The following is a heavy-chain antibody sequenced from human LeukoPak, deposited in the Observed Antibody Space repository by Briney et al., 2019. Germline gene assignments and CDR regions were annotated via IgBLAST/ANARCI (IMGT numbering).Heavy chain of an antibody. D-gene: IGHD6-13*01. J-gene: IGHJ4*02. CDR1: GYTFINYA. CDR2: INTNTGNP. V-gene: IGHV7-4-1*02. CDR3: ARALYSSRWYKNAPFDY. Sequence: ASVKVSCKASGYTFINYAMNWVRLAPGQGLAWMGWINTNTGNPTYAQGFTGRFVFSLDTSVSTAYLQISSLKAEDTAVYYCARALYSSRWYKNAPFDYWGQGTLVTVSS.